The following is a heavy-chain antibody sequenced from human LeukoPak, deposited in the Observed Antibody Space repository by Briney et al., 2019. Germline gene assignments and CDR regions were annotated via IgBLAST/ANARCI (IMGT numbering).Heavy chain of an antibody. Sequence: GGSLRLSCAGSGFTFNNYAMSWARRAPRKGLEWVSTIMIGGDGKHYADSVKGRFTISRDNARNSLYLQMGSLRDDDTAMYFCTRDLAAVPGPRMDVWGQGTSVTVSS. CDR1: GFTFNNYA. CDR2: IMIGGDGK. CDR3: TRDLAAVPGPRMDV. D-gene: IGHD6-19*01. J-gene: IGHJ6*02. V-gene: IGHV3-23*01.